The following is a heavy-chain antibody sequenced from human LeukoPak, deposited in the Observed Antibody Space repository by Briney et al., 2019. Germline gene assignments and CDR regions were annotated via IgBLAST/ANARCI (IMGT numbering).Heavy chain of an antibody. J-gene: IGHJ6*02. Sequence: SVKLSCNGSVATFIKSSISWVPHAPGQGLEWILRTTPLVGVTHYAQKVKGRVTITAHSSTGTAFMGLSSLKSEDTAVYYCARVQAVGVPVATGAYYDYGMDIWGQGTTVTVSS. CDR3: ARVQAVGVPVATGAYYDYGMDI. CDR1: VATFIKSS. D-gene: IGHD2-2*01. CDR2: TTPLVGVT. V-gene: IGHV1-69*04.